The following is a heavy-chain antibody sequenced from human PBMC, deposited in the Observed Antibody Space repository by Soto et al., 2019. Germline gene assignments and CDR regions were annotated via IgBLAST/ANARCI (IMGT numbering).Heavy chain of an antibody. CDR3: ARHRRYDDYQHHFDW. D-gene: IGHD3-16*01. CDR1: VGSISSYY. V-gene: IGHV4-59*08. J-gene: IGHJ5*01. Sequence: SQTLPLTCTVSVGSISSYYWSCIRQPPGKGLEWIGYIYYSASTNYNPSLKSRVTISVDTSKNQFSLKLTSVTAADTAIYYCARHRRYDDYQHHFDWWGQGTLVTVS. CDR2: IYYSAST.